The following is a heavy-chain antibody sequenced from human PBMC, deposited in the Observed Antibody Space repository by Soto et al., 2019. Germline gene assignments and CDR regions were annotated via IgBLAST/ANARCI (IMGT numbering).Heavy chain of an antibody. CDR3: ARDRGDYGHDYYYYGMDV. J-gene: IGHJ6*02. D-gene: IGHD3-16*01. V-gene: IGHV3-33*01. Sequence: GGSLRLSCAASGFTFSSYGMHWVRQAPGKGLEWVAVIWYDGSNKYYADSVKGRFTISRDNSKNTLYLQMNSLRAEDTAVYYSARDRGDYGHDYYYYGMDVWGQGTTVTVSS. CDR1: GFTFSSYG. CDR2: IWYDGSNK.